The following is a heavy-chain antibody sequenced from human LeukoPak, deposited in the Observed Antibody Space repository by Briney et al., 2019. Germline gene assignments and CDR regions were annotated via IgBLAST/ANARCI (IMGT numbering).Heavy chain of an antibody. CDR2: IYAGGST. D-gene: IGHD6-13*01. V-gene: IGHV3-66*01. CDR3: AREGSSSWNVDY. CDR1: GFTVRSSY. Sequence: GGSLRLSCVASGFTVRSSYMSWVRQAPGKDLEWVSVIYAGGSTNYADSVKGRFTISRDNSKNTLYLQMSSLRAEDTAVYYCAREGSSSWNVDYWGQGTPVTVSS. J-gene: IGHJ4*02.